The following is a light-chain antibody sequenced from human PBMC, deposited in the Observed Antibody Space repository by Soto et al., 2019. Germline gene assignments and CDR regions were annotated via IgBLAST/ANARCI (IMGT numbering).Light chain of an antibody. CDR3: QQFNSL. J-gene: IGKJ5*01. Sequence: DIQMTQSPSSLCASVAERVTSTCQASQDISNCLNWYQTKPGGPAKPLIYDASTLEGGIPSRFSGRGSGTHFILTINNLQPEDFATYYCQQFNSLFGQGTRLEI. V-gene: IGKV1-33*01. CDR2: DAS. CDR1: QDISNC.